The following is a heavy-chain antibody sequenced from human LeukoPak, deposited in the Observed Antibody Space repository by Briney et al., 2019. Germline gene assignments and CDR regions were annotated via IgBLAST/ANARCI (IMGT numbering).Heavy chain of an antibody. CDR2: ISSSSTTI. J-gene: IGHJ4*02. CDR1: GFTFSSFW. CDR3: AREGRSSSSWYYFDY. V-gene: IGHV3-48*04. Sequence: PGGSLRLSCAASGFTFSSFWMTWVRQAPGKGLECISYISSSSTTIYYADSVKGRFTISRDNAKNSLYLQMNSLRAEDTAVYYCAREGRSSSSWYYFDYWGQGTLVTVSS. D-gene: IGHD6-13*01.